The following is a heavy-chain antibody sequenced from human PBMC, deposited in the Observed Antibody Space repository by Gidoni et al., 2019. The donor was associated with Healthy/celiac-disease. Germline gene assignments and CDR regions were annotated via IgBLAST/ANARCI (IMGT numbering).Heavy chain of an antibody. CDR2: IKSKTDGGTT. CDR3: TTRPDFWSGYYLVH. V-gene: IGHV3-15*07. D-gene: IGHD3-3*01. CDR1: GFTFSNAW. Sequence: EVQLVEYGGGLVKPGGSLRLSCAASGFTFSNAWMNWVRQAPGKGLEWVGRIKSKTDGGTTDYAAPVKGRFTISRDDSKNTLYLQMNSLKTEDTAVYYCTTRPDFWSGYYLVHWGQGTLVTVSS. J-gene: IGHJ1*01.